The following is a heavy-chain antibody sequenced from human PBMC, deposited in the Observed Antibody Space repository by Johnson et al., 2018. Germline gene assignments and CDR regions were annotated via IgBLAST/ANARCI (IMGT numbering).Heavy chain of an antibody. V-gene: IGHV3-11*01. CDR3: ANIFDPNPLYFSRYGMDV. Sequence: QVQLLESGGGVVQPGRSLRLSCAASGFTFSDYYMSWIRQAPGKGLEWVSYISSSGSTIYYADSVKGRFTISRDNAKNSLYLQMNSLRAEDTAVYYCANIFDPNPLYFSRYGMDVWGQGTTVTVSS. D-gene: IGHD2/OR15-2a*01. J-gene: IGHJ6*02. CDR2: ISSSGSTI. CDR1: GFTFSDYY.